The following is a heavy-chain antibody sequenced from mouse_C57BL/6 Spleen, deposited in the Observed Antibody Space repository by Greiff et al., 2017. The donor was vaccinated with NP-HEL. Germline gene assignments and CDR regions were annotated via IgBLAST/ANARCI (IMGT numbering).Heavy chain of an antibody. Sequence: VQLQQSGAELVRPGTSVKVSCKASGYAFTNYLIEWVKQRPGQGLEWIGVINTGSGGTNYNEKFKGKATLTADKSSSTAYMQLSSLTSDDPAVYFCARYGNHCDMDCWGQGTSVTVSS. CDR3: ARYGNHCDMDC. J-gene: IGHJ4*01. CDR1: GYAFTNYL. V-gene: IGHV1-54*01. D-gene: IGHD2-1*01. CDR2: INTGSGGT.